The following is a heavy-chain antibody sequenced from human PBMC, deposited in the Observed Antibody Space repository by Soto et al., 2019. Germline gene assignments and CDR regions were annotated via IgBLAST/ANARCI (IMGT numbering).Heavy chain of an antibody. J-gene: IGHJ3*02. CDR3: AREGIVVVVADDAFDI. CDR2: ISSSSSYI. D-gene: IGHD2-15*01. Sequence: GGSLRLSCAASGFTFSSYSMNWVRQAPGKGLEWVPSISSSSSYIYYADSVKGRFTISRDNAKNSLYLQMNSLRAEDTTVYYCAREGIVVVVADDAFDIWGQGTMVTVSS. V-gene: IGHV3-21*01. CDR1: GFTFSSYS.